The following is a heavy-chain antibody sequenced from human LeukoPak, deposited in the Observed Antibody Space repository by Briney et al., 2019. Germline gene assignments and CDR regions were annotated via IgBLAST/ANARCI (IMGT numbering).Heavy chain of an antibody. CDR3: ARGLDRSKAGY. CDR2: ISDNEGI. Sequence: SETLSLTCSVYSESFSGTYWSWIRQAPGKGLDWIGEISDNEGIKYSPSLKSRVTISVDTSKNQFSLKLTSVTAADTAVYYCARGLDRSKAGYWGQGSLVTVSS. D-gene: IGHD6-6*01. CDR1: SESFSGTY. V-gene: IGHV4-34*01. J-gene: IGHJ4*02.